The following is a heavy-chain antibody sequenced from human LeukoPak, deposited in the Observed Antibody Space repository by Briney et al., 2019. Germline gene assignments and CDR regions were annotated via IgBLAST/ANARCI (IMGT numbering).Heavy chain of an antibody. CDR1: GGTFSSYA. Sequence: SVKVSCKASGGTFSSYAISWVRQAPGQGLEWMGGIIPIFGTANYAQKFQGRVTITTDESTSTAYMELSSLRSEDTAVYYCATLRRGAGGDWGQGTLVTVSS. CDR2: IIPIFGTA. D-gene: IGHD2-8*02. CDR3: ATLRRGAGGD. V-gene: IGHV1-69*05. J-gene: IGHJ4*02.